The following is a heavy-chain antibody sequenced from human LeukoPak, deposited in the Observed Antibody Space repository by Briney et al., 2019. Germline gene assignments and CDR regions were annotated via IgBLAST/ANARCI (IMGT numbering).Heavy chain of an antibody. J-gene: IGHJ3*02. D-gene: IGHD3-3*01. CDR3: ARTGELDYDFWSGVHAFDI. CDR2: IYSGGST. Sequence: PGGSLRLSCAASGFTVSSNYMSWVRQAPGKGLEWVSVIYSGGSTYYADSVKGRFTISRDNSKNTLYLQMNSLRAEDTAVYYCARTGELDYDFWSGVHAFDIWGQGTMVTVSS. CDR1: GFTVSSNY. V-gene: IGHV3-53*01.